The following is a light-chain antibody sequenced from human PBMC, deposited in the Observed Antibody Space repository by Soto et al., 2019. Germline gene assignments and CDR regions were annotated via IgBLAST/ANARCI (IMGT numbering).Light chain of an antibody. V-gene: IGLV1-51*01. CDR1: SSNIGNNY. J-gene: IGLJ2*01. Sequence: QSVLTQPPSVSAAPGQKVTIPCSGSSSNIGNNYVSWYQQLPGTAPKLLIYDNNRRPSGIPDRFSGSKSGTSATLGITGLQTGDDADYYCGTWDSSLSAVVFGGGTKLTVL. CDR3: GTWDSSLSAVV. CDR2: DNN.